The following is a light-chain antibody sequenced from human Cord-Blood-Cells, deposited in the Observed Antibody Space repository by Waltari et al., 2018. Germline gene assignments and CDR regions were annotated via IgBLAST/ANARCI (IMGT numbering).Light chain of an antibody. V-gene: IGKV1-39*01. CDR2: AAS. Sequence: DIQMTQSPSHLSSHVGDRVTLTCRASQSISSELNWYQQKPGKAPKLLIYAASSWQSGVPSSFSGSGSGTDFTLTISSLQPGDFATYFCQQSYSTLTWTFCQGTKVEIK. CDR3: QQSYSTLTWT. J-gene: IGKJ1*01. CDR1: QSISSE.